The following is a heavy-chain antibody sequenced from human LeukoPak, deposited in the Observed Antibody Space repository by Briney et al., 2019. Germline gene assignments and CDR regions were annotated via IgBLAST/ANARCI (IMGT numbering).Heavy chain of an antibody. Sequence: ASVKVSCKASGYTFTSYYMHWVRQAPGQGLEWMGGIIPIFGTANYAQKFQGRVTITADESTSTAYMELSSLRSEDTAVYYCASGGHYYYGMDVWGQGTTVTVSS. V-gene: IGHV1-69*13. CDR3: ASGGHYYYGMDV. J-gene: IGHJ6*02. CDR2: IIPIFGTA. CDR1: GYTFTSYY.